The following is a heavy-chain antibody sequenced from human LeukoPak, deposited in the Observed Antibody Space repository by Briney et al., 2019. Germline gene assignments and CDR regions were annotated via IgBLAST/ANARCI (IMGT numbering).Heavy chain of an antibody. J-gene: IGHJ4*02. V-gene: IGHV5-51*01. Sequence: GESLQISCKGSGYSFTNYWIGWVRQLPGKGLECMGIIYPGDSDTRYNPSFQGQVTISADKSISTAYLQWSSLKVSDTAMYYCARLQNYNDRIDYWGQGTLVTVSS. CDR3: ARLQNYNDRIDY. D-gene: IGHD1-1*01. CDR2: IYPGDSDT. CDR1: GYSFTNYW.